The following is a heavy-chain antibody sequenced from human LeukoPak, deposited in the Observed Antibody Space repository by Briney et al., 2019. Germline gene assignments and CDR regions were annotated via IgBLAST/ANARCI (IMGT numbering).Heavy chain of an antibody. J-gene: IGHJ4*02. CDR3: ARDMIYLDYGVLGY. CDR1: GFTFSSYG. Sequence: PGGSLRLSCAASGFTFSSYGMHWVRQAPGKGLEWVAVIWYDGSNKYYADSVKGRFTISRDNSKNTLYLQMNSLRAEDTAVYYCARDMIYLDYGVLGYWGQGTLVTVSS. CDR2: IWYDGSNK. D-gene: IGHD4-17*01. V-gene: IGHV3-33*01.